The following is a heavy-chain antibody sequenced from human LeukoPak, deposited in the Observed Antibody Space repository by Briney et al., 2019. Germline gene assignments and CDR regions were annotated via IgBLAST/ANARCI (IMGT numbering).Heavy chain of an antibody. Sequence: PGRSLRLSCVPSGFTFSAYAMHWVRQAPGKGLEWVAAIYYDGSNKYYADSVKGRFTISRDNSKNTLYLQMNSLRAEDTAVYYCARGAEKATLPDYWGQGTLVTVSS. CDR3: ARGAEKATLPDY. CDR2: IYYDGSNK. V-gene: IGHV3-33*08. D-gene: IGHD5-24*01. CDR1: GFTFSAYA. J-gene: IGHJ4*02.